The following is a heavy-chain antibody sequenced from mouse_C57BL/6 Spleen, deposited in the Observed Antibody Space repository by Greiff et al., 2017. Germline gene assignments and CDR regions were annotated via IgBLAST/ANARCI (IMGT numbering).Heavy chain of an antibody. Sequence: EVQLQESGGGLVQPGGSMKLSCAASGFTFSDAWMDWVRQSPEKGLEWVAEIRNKANNHATYYAESVKGRFTISRDDSKSSVYLQMNSLRAEDTGIYYCTRLAGKRYFDVWGTGTTVTVSS. CDR2: IRNKANNHAT. J-gene: IGHJ1*03. CDR3: TRLAGKRYFDV. V-gene: IGHV6-6*01. CDR1: GFTFSDAW.